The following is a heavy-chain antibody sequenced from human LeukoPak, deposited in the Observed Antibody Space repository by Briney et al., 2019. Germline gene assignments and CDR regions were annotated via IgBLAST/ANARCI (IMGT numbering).Heavy chain of an antibody. D-gene: IGHD6-13*01. CDR2: ISGSGGSTYYT. CDR3: ARDRGLVIAAAGIGY. Sequence: GGSLRLSCAASGFTFSSYAMSWVRQAPGKGLEWVSAISGSGGSTYYTYYADSVKGRFTISRDNSKNTLYLQMNSLRAEDTAVYYCARDRGLVIAAAGIGYWGQGTLVTVSS. CDR1: GFTFSSYA. J-gene: IGHJ4*02. V-gene: IGHV3-23*01.